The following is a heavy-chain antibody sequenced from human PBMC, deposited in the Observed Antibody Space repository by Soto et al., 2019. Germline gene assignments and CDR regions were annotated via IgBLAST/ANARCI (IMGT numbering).Heavy chain of an antibody. V-gene: IGHV3-11*01. J-gene: IGHJ5*02. CDR3: ARNGGTFDP. CDR2: ISTSGSTI. D-gene: IGHD7-27*01. CDR1: GFTFSDYD. Sequence: ATGFTFSDYDMSWIRQAPGKGLEWVSYISTSGSTIYYADSVKGRFTISRDNAKKSLYLQMNSQRAGDTAVYYCARNGGTFDPWGQGTLVTVSS.